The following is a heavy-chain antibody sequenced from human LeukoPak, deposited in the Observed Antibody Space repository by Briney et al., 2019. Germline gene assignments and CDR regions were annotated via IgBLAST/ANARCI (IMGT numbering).Heavy chain of an antibody. D-gene: IGHD2-15*01. CDR2: IYLSGST. Sequence: SETLSLTCAVSGGSISTSNWWSCVRQPPGKGLEWIGEIYLSGSTNYKPSLKSRVTISVDKSKNQFSLKLSSVTAADTAVYYCAREPVVVVAATPGYFQHWGQGALVTVSS. V-gene: IGHV4-4*02. CDR3: AREPVVVVAATPGYFQH. CDR1: GGSISTSNW. J-gene: IGHJ1*01.